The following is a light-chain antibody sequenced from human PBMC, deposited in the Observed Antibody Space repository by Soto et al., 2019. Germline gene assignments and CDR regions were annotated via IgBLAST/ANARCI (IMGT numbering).Light chain of an antibody. Sequence: DIQMTQSPSTLSASVGDRVTITCRASQSISSWLAWYQQKPGKAPKLLIYDASSLESGVPSRFSGSGSGTEFPLTISSLQPDDCATYYCQQYNSYSPDTFGQGTKLEIK. CDR1: QSISSW. CDR2: DAS. J-gene: IGKJ2*01. V-gene: IGKV1-5*01. CDR3: QQYNSYSPDT.